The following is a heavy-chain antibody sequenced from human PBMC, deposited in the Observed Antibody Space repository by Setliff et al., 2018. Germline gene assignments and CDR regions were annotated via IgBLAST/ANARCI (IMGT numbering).Heavy chain of an antibody. CDR1: GFSFSDHS. J-gene: IGHJ1*01. CDR3: VRDYSMAISVGYLQH. CDR2: IRYNGNNK. Sequence: GGSLRLSCATSGFSFSDHSMDWVRQAPGKGLEWVAFIRYNGNNKYYIDSVKGRFTISRENSKNTLYLEMSSLRDEDTAVYYCVRDYSMAISVGYLQHWGQGTQVTVSS. V-gene: IGHV3-30*02. D-gene: IGHD3-10*01.